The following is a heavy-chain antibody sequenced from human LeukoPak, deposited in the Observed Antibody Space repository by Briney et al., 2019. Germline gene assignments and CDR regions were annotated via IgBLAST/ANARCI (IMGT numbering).Heavy chain of an antibody. CDR3: ARRPYDSSGYYFHYFDY. CDR2: IYYSGST. CDR1: GGSISSGDYY. V-gene: IGHV4-30-4*08. J-gene: IGHJ4*02. D-gene: IGHD3-22*01. Sequence: SQTLSLTCTVSGGSISSGDYYWSWIRQPLGKGLEWIGYIYYSGSTYYNPSLKSRVTISVDTSKNQFSLKLSSVTAADTAVYYCARRPYDSSGYYFHYFDYWGQGTLVTVSS.